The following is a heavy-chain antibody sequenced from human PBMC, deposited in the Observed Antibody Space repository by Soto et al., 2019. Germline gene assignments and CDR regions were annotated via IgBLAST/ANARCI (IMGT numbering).Heavy chain of an antibody. CDR1: GGPIKTGDYY. V-gene: IGHV4-30-4*01. CDR3: ARAGFSYGHLLF. CDR2: VFYSGAT. Sequence: KTSETLSLTCNVSGGPIKTGDYYWNWIRQPPGKGLEWIGYVFYSGATNYSPSLKSRAAISMDTSKSQFSLSLTSVTAADTAVYYCARAGFSYGHLLFWGQGIRVTVSS. J-gene: IGHJ4*02. D-gene: IGHD3-10*01.